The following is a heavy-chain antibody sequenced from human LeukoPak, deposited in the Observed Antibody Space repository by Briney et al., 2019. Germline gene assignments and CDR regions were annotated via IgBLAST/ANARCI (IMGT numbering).Heavy chain of an antibody. Sequence: SETLSLTCTVPGGSISSYYWSWIRQPPGKGLEWIGYIYTSGSTNYNPSLKSRVTISVDTSKNQFSLKLSSVTAADTAVYYCARQIAARVFDYWGQGTLVTVSS. CDR3: ARQIAARVFDY. CDR2: IYTSGST. J-gene: IGHJ4*02. D-gene: IGHD6-6*01. CDR1: GGSISSYY. V-gene: IGHV4-4*09.